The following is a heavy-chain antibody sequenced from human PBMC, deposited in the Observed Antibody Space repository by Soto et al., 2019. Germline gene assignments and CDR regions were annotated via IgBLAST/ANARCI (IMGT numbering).Heavy chain of an antibody. D-gene: IGHD2-8*01. V-gene: IGHV3-21*01. J-gene: IGHJ4*02. Sequence: PGGSLRLSCAASGFPFSGYSMNWLRQVPGKGLQWVSSINKHSDYINYADSVNGRFTISRDNAKNSLYLQMNSLRVEDTGVYYCARGVWGDGYSDFDFWGPGTLVTVSS. CDR1: GFPFSGYS. CDR2: INKHSDYI. CDR3: ARGVWGDGYSDFDF.